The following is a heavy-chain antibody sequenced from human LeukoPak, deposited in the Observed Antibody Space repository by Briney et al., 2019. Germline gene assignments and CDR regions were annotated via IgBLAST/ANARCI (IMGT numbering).Heavy chain of an antibody. J-gene: IGHJ4*02. CDR2: IYPGYSDT. Sequence: GESLKISCKGLGYSFTSYWIAWVRQIPGKGLGWFGIIYPGYSDTRYSPSFQGQVTISADKSISTAYLQWSSLKASDTAMYYCARHSGYDPIAFDYWGQGTLVTVSS. D-gene: IGHD5-12*01. CDR3: ARHSGYDPIAFDY. V-gene: IGHV5-51*01. CDR1: GYSFTSYW.